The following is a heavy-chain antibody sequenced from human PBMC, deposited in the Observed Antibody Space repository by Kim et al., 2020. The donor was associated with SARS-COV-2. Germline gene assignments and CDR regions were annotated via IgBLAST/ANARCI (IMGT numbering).Heavy chain of an antibody. Sequence: YSPSFQGQVTISADKSISTAYLQWSSLKASDTAMYYCARGMVATPPPFDYWGQGTLVTVSS. J-gene: IGHJ4*02. V-gene: IGHV5-51*01. D-gene: IGHD5-12*01. CDR3: ARGMVATPPPFDY.